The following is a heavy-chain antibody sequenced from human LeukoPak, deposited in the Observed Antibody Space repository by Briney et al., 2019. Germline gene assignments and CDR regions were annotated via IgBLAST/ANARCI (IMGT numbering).Heavy chain of an antibody. CDR3: AKDVYSSGWLNYGMDV. V-gene: IGHV3-30*18. D-gene: IGHD6-19*01. J-gene: IGHJ6*02. CDR2: ISYDGSYK. CDR1: GFTFSSYG. Sequence: GGSLRLSCAASGFTFSSYGMHWVRQAPGKGLEWVPDISYDGSYKYYADSVKGRFTISRDNPKNTLYLQMNSLRAEDTAVYYCAKDVYSSGWLNYGMDVWGQGTTVTVSS.